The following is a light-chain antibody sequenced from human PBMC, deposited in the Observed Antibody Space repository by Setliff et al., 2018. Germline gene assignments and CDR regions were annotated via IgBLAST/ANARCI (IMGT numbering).Light chain of an antibody. CDR1: SSDAGSYDL. J-gene: IGLJ1*01. Sequence: QSALTQPASVSGSPGQSITISCSGTSSDAGSYDLVSWYQQHPGKAPKLIIYGVSDRPSGVSNRFSGSKSGNTASLTISGLQTEDEADYYCNAYTSGTTYVFGTGTKVTVL. V-gene: IGLV2-14*03. CDR2: GVS. CDR3: NAYTSGTTYV.